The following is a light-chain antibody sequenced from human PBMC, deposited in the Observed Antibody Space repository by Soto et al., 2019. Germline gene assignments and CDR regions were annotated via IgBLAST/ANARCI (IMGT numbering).Light chain of an antibody. Sequence: QSALTQPASVSGSPGQSITMSCAGASSDVGSYNLVSWYQQYPGKAPKLIIYEGNKRPSGVSNRFSGSGSGNTASLTISGLQADYAADYSCCSYTGRSTSFGGGTKLTVL. CDR1: SSDVGSYNL. J-gene: IGLJ3*02. CDR2: EGN. V-gene: IGLV2-23*01. CDR3: CSYTGRSTS.